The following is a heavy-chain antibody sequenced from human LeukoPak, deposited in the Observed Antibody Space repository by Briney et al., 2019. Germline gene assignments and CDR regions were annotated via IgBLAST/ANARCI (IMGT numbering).Heavy chain of an antibody. CDR2: IHYSGST. J-gene: IGHJ2*01. D-gene: IGHD4-23*01. Sequence: SETLSLTCTVSGGSINSYYWSWIRQPPGRGLEWIGSIHYSGSTNYNPSLKSRVTISVDTSKNQFSLKLSSVTAADTAVYYCARAPGGTKEGFYFGWYFDLWGRGTLVTVSS. V-gene: IGHV4-59*01. CDR3: ARAPGGTKEGFYFGWYFDL. CDR1: GGSINSYY.